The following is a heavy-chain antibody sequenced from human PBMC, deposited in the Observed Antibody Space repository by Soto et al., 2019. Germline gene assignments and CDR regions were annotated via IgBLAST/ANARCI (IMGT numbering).Heavy chain of an antibody. D-gene: IGHD6-13*01. Sequence: XVSLRLSCEGSGFTFSSYSMNWVRQAPGKGLEWVSSISGSGGYIYYADSVKGRFTISRDNAKNSLYLQMTSLRDEDTALYYCARDRQSTPWYAADYWGQGSLVTVSS. J-gene: IGHJ4*02. CDR1: GFTFSSYS. V-gene: IGHV3-21*01. CDR3: ARDRQSTPWYAADY. CDR2: ISGSGGYI.